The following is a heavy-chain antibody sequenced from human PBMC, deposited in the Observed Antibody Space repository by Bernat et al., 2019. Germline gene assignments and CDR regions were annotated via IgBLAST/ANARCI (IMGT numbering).Heavy chain of an antibody. J-gene: IGHJ4*02. CDR3: ARDIVARYVDY. Sequence: QVQLVESGGGVVQSGGSLRLSCAASGFTFRSHGMHWVRQAPGKGLEWVAVIWYDGSNKYYADSAKGRFTISRDNSKNTLDLQLNNLRAEDTAVYCCARDIVARYVDYWGQGTLVTVSS. CDR2: IWYDGSNK. V-gene: IGHV3-33*01. CDR1: GFTFRSHG. D-gene: IGHD6-6*01.